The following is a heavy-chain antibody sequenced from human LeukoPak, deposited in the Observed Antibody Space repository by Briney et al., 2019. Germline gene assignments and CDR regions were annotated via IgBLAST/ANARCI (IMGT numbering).Heavy chain of an antibody. Sequence: GGSLRLSCAASGFTFDNYGMSWVRQAPGKGLEWVSVIYSGGSTYYADSVKGRFTISRDNSKNTLYLQMNSLRAEDTAVYYCARVWRGHYFDYWGQGTLVTVSS. CDR3: ARVWRGHYFDY. CDR1: GFTFDNYG. V-gene: IGHV3-53*01. J-gene: IGHJ4*02. D-gene: IGHD3-3*01. CDR2: IYSGGST.